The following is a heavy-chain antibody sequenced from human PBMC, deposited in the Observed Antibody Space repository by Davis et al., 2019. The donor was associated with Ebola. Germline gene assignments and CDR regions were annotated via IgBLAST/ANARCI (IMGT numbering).Heavy chain of an antibody. Sequence: AASVKVSCKASGGTFSSYAISWVRQAPGQGLEWMGGIIPIFGTANYAQKFQGRVTITADKSTSTAYMELSSLRSEDTAVYYCAVEMATINDYWGQGTLVTVSS. V-gene: IGHV1-69*06. D-gene: IGHD5-24*01. J-gene: IGHJ4*02. CDR2: IIPIFGTA. CDR3: AVEMATINDY. CDR1: GGTFSSYA.